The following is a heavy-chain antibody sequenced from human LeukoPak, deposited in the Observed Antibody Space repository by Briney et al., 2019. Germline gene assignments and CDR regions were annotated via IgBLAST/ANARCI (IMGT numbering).Heavy chain of an antibody. V-gene: IGHV1-46*01. CDR1: GYTFTSYY. J-gene: IGHJ5*02. D-gene: IGHD3-22*01. Sequence: ASVKVSCKASGYTFTSYYMHWVRQAPGQGLEWMGIINPSGGSTSYAQKFQGRVTMTRDMSTSTVYMELSSLRSEDAAVYYCARDWYYYDSSGYYNWFDPWGQGTLVTVSS. CDR3: ARDWYYYDSSGYYNWFDP. CDR2: INPSGGST.